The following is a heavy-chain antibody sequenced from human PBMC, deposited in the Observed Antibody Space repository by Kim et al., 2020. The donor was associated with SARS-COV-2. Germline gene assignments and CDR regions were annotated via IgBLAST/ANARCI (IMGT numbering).Heavy chain of an antibody. CDR2: MNPNSGNT. Sequence: ASVKVSCKASGYTFTSYDINWVRQATGQGLEWMGWMNPNSGNTGYAQKFQGRVTMTRNTSISTAYMELSSLRSEDTAVYYCARGPAFGNYVNYWGQGTLVTVSS. D-gene: IGHD1-7*01. J-gene: IGHJ4*02. V-gene: IGHV1-8*01. CDR1: GYTFTSYD. CDR3: ARGPAFGNYVNY.